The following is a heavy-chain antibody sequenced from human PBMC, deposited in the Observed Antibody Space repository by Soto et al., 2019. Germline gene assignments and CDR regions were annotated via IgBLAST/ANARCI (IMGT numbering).Heavy chain of an antibody. V-gene: IGHV1-2*02. CDR2: INPATGAA. CDR1: GYPVTAYY. Sequence: QLHLVQSGAVVKKPGASVTVSCSASGYPVTAYYMHWVRQAPGRGLEWMGGINPATGAAKYTQTFQGMVTMTRDTSTSTVFMELSGLTSEDTAGFYCARGGGVGVAGSAAFDMWGQGTLGTVSS. J-gene: IGHJ3*02. CDR3: ARGGGVGVAGSAAFDM. D-gene: IGHD3-3*01.